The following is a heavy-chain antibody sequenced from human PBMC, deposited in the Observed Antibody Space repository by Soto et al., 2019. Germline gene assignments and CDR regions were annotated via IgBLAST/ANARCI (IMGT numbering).Heavy chain of an antibody. J-gene: IGHJ3*02. Sequence: EVQLVESGGGLVKPGGSLRLSCAASGFTFSSYSMNWVRQAPGKGLEWVSSISSSSSYIYYADSVKGRFTTSRDNAKNSLYLQMNSLRAEDTAVYYCARGMHGEGDASDIWGQGTMVTVSS. V-gene: IGHV3-21*01. CDR1: GFTFSSYS. D-gene: IGHD3-10*01. CDR3: ARGMHGEGDASDI. CDR2: ISSSSSYI.